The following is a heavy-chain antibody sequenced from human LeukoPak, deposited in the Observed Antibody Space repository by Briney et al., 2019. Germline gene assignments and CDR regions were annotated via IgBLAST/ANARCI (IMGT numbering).Heavy chain of an antibody. CDR1: GFTFSSYS. D-gene: IGHD5-24*01. J-gene: IGHJ4*02. Sequence: KSGGSLRLSCAASGFTFSSYSMNWVRQAPGKGLEWVSSISSSSSYIYYADSVKGRFTVSRDNSENTLYLQMNSLRGDDTAVYYCAKDRGDGYNWENYSGFDYWGQGTLVTVSS. CDR2: ISSSSSYI. V-gene: IGHV3-21*01. CDR3: AKDRGDGYNWENYSGFDY.